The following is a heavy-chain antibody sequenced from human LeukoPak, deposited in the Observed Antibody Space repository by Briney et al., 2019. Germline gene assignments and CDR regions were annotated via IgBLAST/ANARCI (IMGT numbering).Heavy chain of an antibody. J-gene: IGHJ5*02. CDR1: GYSISSGYY. D-gene: IGHD3-10*01. CDR3: ARQGRNLGFGELVINWFDP. Sequence: PSETLSLTCTVSGYSISSGYYWGWIRQPPGKGLEWIGSIYYSGSTYYNPSLKSRVTISVDTSKNQFSLKLSSVTAADTAVYYCARQGRNLGFGELVINWFDPWGQGTLVTVSS. V-gene: IGHV4-38-2*02. CDR2: IYYSGST.